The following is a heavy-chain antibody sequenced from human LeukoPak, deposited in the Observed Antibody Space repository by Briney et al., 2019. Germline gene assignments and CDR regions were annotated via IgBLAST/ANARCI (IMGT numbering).Heavy chain of an antibody. CDR1: GGSISSYY. CDR3: ARGGYSYGRYYFDY. D-gene: IGHD5-18*01. Sequence: SGTLSLTCTVSGGSISSYYWSWIRQPPGKGLEWIGYIYYSGSTNYNPSLKSRVTISVDTSKNQFSLKLSSVTAADTAVYYCARGGYSYGRYYFDYWGQGTLVTVSS. V-gene: IGHV4-59*08. CDR2: IYYSGST. J-gene: IGHJ4*02.